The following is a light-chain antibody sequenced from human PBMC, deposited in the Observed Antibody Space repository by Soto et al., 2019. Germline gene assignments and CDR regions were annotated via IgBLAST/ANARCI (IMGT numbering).Light chain of an antibody. V-gene: IGKV1-5*01. CDR2: DAS. Sequence: DIQMTQSPSTLSASLGDRVTITCRASQTIATWLAWYQQKPGTAPKLLIYDASTLEGGVPSRFSGSGSGTEFTLAISGLQADDFATYYCQQYNSYWTFGQGTRWIS. J-gene: IGKJ1*01. CDR3: QQYNSYWT. CDR1: QTIATW.